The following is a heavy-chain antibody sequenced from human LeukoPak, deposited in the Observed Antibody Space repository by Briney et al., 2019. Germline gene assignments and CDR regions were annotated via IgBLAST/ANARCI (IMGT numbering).Heavy chain of an antibody. CDR3: AKQLYDSSGYYYNFDY. D-gene: IGHD3-22*01. J-gene: IGHJ4*02. Sequence: GGSLRLSCAASGFTFSSYGMSWVRQAPGKGLEWVSAISGSGGSTYYADSVKGRFTISRDNSKNTLYLQMNSLRAEDTAVYYCAKQLYDSSGYYYNFDYWGQGTLVTVSS. V-gene: IGHV3-23*01. CDR2: ISGSGGST. CDR1: GFTFSSYG.